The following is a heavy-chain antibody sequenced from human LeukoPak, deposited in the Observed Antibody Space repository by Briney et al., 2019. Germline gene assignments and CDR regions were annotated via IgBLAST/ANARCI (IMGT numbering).Heavy chain of an antibody. CDR3: ARPYGSGSSDGFDP. D-gene: IGHD3-10*01. V-gene: IGHV1-18*01. CDR2: ISAHNGDT. J-gene: IGHJ5*02. CDR1: GYTFTSYG. Sequence: ASVKVSCKASGYTFTSYGITWVRQAPGQGLEWMGWISAHNGDTNYAQKLQGRVTMTTDTSTSTAYVELRSLRSDDTAVYYCARPYGSGSSDGFDPWGQGTLVTVSS.